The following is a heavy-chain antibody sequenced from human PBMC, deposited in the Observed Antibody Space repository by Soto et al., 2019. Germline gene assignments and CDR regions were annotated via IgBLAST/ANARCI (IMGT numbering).Heavy chain of an antibody. J-gene: IGHJ5*02. D-gene: IGHD4-17*01. V-gene: IGHV4-39*07. CDR3: ARDGDDYGGNSGWFDP. CDR1: GGSISSSSYF. Sequence: PSETLSLTCTVSGGSISSSSYFWGWIRQPPGKGLEWIGSIYYSGSTYYNPSLKSRVTISVDTSKNQFSLKLSSVTAADTAVYYCARDGDDYGGNSGWFDPWGQGTLVTVSS. CDR2: IYYSGST.